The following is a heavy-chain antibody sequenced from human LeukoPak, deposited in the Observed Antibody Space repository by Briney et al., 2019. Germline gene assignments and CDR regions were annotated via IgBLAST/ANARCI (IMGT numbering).Heavy chain of an antibody. CDR3: ARVGEGYYDSSGYYKN. CDR1: GGSISSGSYY. CDR2: IYTSGST. V-gene: IGHV4-61*02. Sequence: SETLSLTCTVSGGSISSGSYYWSWIRQPAGKGLEWIGRIYTSGSTNYNPSLKSRVTISVDTSKNQFSLKLSSVTAADTAVYYCARVGEGYYDSSGYYKNWGQGTLVTVSS. J-gene: IGHJ4*02. D-gene: IGHD3-22*01.